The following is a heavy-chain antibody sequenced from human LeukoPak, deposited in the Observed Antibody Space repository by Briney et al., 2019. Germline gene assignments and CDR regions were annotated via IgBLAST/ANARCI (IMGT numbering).Heavy chain of an antibody. D-gene: IGHD3-10*01. J-gene: IGHJ6*03. CDR2: TYYRSKWYN. Sequence: PSQTLSLTCAISGDSVSSNSAAWNWIRQSPSRGLEWLGRTYYRSKWYNDYAVSVKSRITINPDTSKNQFSLQLNSVTAADTALYYCARSAPSLFYFYYMDVWGKGTTVTVSS. CDR1: GDSVSSNSAA. CDR3: ARSAPSLFYFYYMDV. V-gene: IGHV6-1*01.